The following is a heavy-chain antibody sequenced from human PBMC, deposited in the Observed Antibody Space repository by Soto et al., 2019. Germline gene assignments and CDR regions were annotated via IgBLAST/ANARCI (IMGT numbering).Heavy chain of an antibody. D-gene: IGHD2-8*01. CDR1: GFTLGDYA. V-gene: IGHV3-49*04. J-gene: IGHJ4*02. CDR2: IRSKAYGGTT. Sequence: GGSLRLSCTASGFTLGDYAMSWVRQAPGKGLEWVGFIRSKAYGGTTEYAASVKGRFTISRDDSKSIAYLQMNSLKTEDTAVYYCTAGKLYPSLDFDYWGQGTLGTVS. CDR3: TAGKLYPSLDFDY.